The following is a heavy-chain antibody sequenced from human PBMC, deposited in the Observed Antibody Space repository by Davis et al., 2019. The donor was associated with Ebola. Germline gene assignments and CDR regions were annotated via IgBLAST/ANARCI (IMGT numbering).Heavy chain of an antibody. J-gene: IGHJ4*02. CDR1: GFSVTDFY. Sequence: GESLKISCAASGFSVTDFYMTWLRQVPGKGLEWVSYITKSGRYTNYADSVKGRFTISRDNAKNSLYLQMNSLRDEDTAVYYCARHDDYWGQGTLVTVSS. CDR3: ARHDDY. CDR2: ITKSGRYT. V-gene: IGHV3-11*06.